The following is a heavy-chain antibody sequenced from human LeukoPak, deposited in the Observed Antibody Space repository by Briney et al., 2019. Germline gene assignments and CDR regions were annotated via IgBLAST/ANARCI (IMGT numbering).Heavy chain of an antibody. CDR1: GYTFTGYY. Sequence: ASVKVSCKASGYTFTGYYMHWVRQAPGQGLEWMGWINPNSGGTNYAQKFQGRVTMTRDTSISTACMELSRLRSDDTAVYYCARAGVYSGTYGPPFDYWGQGTLVTVSS. D-gene: IGHD1-26*01. V-gene: IGHV1-2*02. CDR3: ARAGVYSGTYGPPFDY. J-gene: IGHJ4*02. CDR2: INPNSGGT.